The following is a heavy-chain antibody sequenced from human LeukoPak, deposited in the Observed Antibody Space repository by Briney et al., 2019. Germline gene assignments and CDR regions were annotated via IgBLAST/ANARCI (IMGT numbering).Heavy chain of an antibody. CDR1: GFPFSNAW. V-gene: IGHV3-30*03. CDR2: ISYDSSNK. J-gene: IGHJ4*02. Sequence: GGSLRLSCAASGFPFSNAWMHWVRQAPGKGLEWVAVISYDSSNKYYADSVKGRFTISRDNSQNTLYQETNSLRVEDTAMFHCAAAYCSTTACSPLAYWGQGILVTVSS. D-gene: IGHD2-2*01. CDR3: AAAYCSTTACSPLAY.